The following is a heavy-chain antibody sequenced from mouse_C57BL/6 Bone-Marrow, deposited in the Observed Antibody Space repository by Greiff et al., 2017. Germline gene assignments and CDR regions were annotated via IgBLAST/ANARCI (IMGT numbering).Heavy chain of an antibody. J-gene: IGHJ3*01. CDR3: ARMCIYYYGSSYGFAY. Sequence: QVTLKESGPGILQPSQTLSLTCSFSGFSLSTFGMGVGWIRQPSGKGLEWLAHIWWDDDKYYNPALKSRLTISKDTSKNQVFLKIANVDTADTATYYCARMCIYYYGSSYGFAYWGQGTLVTVSA. D-gene: IGHD1-1*01. CDR1: GFSLSTFGMG. V-gene: IGHV8-8*01. CDR2: IWWDDDK.